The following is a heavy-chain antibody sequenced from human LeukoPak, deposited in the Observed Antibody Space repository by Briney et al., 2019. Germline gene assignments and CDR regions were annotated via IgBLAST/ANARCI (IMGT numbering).Heavy chain of an antibody. CDR1: GYTITGYY. CDR3: ARVGGALGAKDY. V-gene: IGHV1-2*02. CDR2: TNPNSGGT. D-gene: IGHD1-26*01. Sequence: ASVTVSCKASGYTITGYYMHWVRQPPGQGLEWMGWTNPNSGGTNYAQKFRGRVTMTRDTSITTAYMELSSLRSDDTAVYYCARVGGALGAKDYWGQGTLVTVSS. J-gene: IGHJ4*02.